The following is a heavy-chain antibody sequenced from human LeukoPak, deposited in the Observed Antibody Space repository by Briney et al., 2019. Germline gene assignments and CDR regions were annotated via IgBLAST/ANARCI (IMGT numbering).Heavy chain of an antibody. Sequence: EASVKVSCKASGYSLTRYYMHWVRQAPGQGLEWMGIMNPSGTSTNYAQKFQGRVIMTGDTSTSTVYMELRSLRSDDTAVYYCARALYYYDSRSYHDFDYWGHGTLVTVSS. CDR3: ARALYYYDSRSYHDFDY. J-gene: IGHJ4*01. CDR2: MNPSGTST. CDR1: GYSLTRYY. D-gene: IGHD3-22*01. V-gene: IGHV1-46*01.